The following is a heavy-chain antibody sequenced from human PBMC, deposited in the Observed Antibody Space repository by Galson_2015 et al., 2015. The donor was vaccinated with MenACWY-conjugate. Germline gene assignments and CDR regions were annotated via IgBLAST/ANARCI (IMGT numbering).Heavy chain of an antibody. CDR2: INPGGSST. Sequence: SLRLSCAASGFIFNTYWVHWVRQAPGKGLVWVSRINPGGSSTTYADSVKARFTISRDHAQNTLYLQMNSLRPEDTAVFYCAKTRGASFYFDSWGQGTLVTVSS. CDR3: AKTRGASFYFDS. D-gene: IGHD1-26*01. V-gene: IGHV3-74*01. CDR1: GFIFNTYW. J-gene: IGHJ4*02.